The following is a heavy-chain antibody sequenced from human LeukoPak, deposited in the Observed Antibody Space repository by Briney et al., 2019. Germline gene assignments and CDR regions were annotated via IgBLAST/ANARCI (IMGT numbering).Heavy chain of an antibody. J-gene: IGHJ4*02. V-gene: IGHV4-4*07. CDR1: GGSINNYY. D-gene: IGHD6-13*01. CDR2: IYTRGST. Sequence: SETLSLTCTVSGGSINNYYWSWIRQPAGKGLEWIGRIYTRGSTNYNPSLKSRVTMSVDTSKNQFSLKLSSVTAADTAVYYCARATSYSRTLKFDYWGQGTLVTVSS. CDR3: ARATSYSRTLKFDY.